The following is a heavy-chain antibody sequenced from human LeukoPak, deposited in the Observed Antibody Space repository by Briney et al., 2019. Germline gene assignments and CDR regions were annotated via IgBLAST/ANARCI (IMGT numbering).Heavy chain of an antibody. CDR3: ARDGVHSGSYTSHYYGMDV. J-gene: IGHJ6*02. D-gene: IGHD1-26*01. Sequence: ASVKVSCKASGYTFTGYYMHWVRQAPGQRLEWMGWINPNSGGTNYAQKFQGRVTMTRDTSISTAYMELRSLRSDDTAVYYCARDGVHSGSYTSHYYGMDVWGQGTTVTVSS. CDR1: GYTFTGYY. V-gene: IGHV1-2*02. CDR2: INPNSGGT.